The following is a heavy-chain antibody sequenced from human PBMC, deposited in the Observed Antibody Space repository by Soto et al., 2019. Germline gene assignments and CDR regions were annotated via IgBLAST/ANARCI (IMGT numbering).Heavy chain of an antibody. Sequence: QVQLVQSGADMKKPGSSVNVSCQASGVTFSSETLGWVRQAPGQGLEWVGGIIPLFGTASYAQKFQGRVTITADESTSTVYMELSSLRSDDTAVYFCATELGENPASPFDAWGQGTLVTVSS. CDR2: IIPLFGTA. CDR3: ATELGENPASPFDA. V-gene: IGHV1-69*01. D-gene: IGHD3-10*01. CDR1: GVTFSSET. J-gene: IGHJ4*02.